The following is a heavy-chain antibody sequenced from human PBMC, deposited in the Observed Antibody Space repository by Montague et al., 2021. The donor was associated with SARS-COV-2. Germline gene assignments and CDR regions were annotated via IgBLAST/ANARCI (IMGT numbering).Heavy chain of an antibody. J-gene: IGHJ6*02. CDR1: GGSISSYY. CDR2: IYYSEST. V-gene: IGHV4-59*13. CDR3: ARVAEVVAAAQPNYYGMDV. D-gene: IGHD2-15*01. Sequence: SETLSLTCTVAGGSISSYYWSWIRQPPGKGLEWIGYIYYSESTNYNPSLKSRVTISVDTSKNQFSLKLSSVTAADTAVYYCARVAEVVAAAQPNYYGMDVWGQGTTVTVSS.